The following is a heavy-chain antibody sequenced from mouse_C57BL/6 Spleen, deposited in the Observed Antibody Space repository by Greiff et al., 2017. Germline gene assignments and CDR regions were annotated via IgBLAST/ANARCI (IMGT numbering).Heavy chain of an antibody. CDR1: GYTFTDYY. J-gene: IGHJ3*01. CDR2: INPNNGGT. D-gene: IGHD2-4*01. Sequence: EVQLQQSGPELVKPGASVKISCKASGYTFTDYYMNWVKQSHGKSLEWIGDINPNNGGTSYNQKFKGKATLTVDKSSSTADMELRSRTSENSAVYYCAREGDYDGDKAFAYWGQGTLVTVSA. CDR3: AREGDYDGDKAFAY. V-gene: IGHV1-26*01.